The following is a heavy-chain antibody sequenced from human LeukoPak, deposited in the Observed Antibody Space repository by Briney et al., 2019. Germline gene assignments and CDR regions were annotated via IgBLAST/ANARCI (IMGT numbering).Heavy chain of an antibody. CDR3: ARGEYYYDSSGYYWDYYYYGMDV. CDR2: IYHSGRT. J-gene: IGHJ6*02. CDR1: GGSISSGGYS. Sequence: TSETLSLTCAVSGGSISSGGYSWSWIRQPPGKGLEWIGYIYHSGRTYYNPSLKSRVTISVDRSKNQFSLKLSSVTAADTAVYYCARGEYYYDSSGYYWDYYYYGMDVWGQGTTVTVSS. D-gene: IGHD3-22*01. V-gene: IGHV4-30-2*01.